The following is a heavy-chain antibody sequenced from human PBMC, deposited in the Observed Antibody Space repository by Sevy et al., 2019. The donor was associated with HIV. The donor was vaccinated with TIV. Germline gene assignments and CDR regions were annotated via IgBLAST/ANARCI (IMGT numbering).Heavy chain of an antibody. CDR1: GFTFSNSN. Sequence: GSLRLSCAGAGFTFSNSNMNWVRQAPGKGLQWVSSITSESGYIYYTDSVKGRFIISRDNAKNSVYLQMNGLRADDTAVYYCARDRVQPSHWYFDLWGRGTLVTVSS. V-gene: IGHV3-21*01. CDR3: ARDRVQPSHWYFDL. J-gene: IGHJ2*01. D-gene: IGHD3-10*01. CDR2: ITSESGYI.